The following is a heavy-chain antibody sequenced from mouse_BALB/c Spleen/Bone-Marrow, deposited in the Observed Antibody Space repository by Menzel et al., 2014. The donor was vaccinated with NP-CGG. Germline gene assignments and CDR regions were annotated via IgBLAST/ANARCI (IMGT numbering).Heavy chain of an antibody. CDR2: INPSNGGT. CDR3: TREGDSPFAY. J-gene: IGHJ3*01. V-gene: IGHV1S81*02. D-gene: IGHD2-13*01. Sequence: VQRVESGAELVKPEASVKLSCKASGYTFTSYYMYWVKQRPGQGLEWIGEINPSNGGTNFNEKFKSKATLTVDKSSSTAYMQLSSLTSEDSAVYYCTREGDSPFAYWGQGTLVTVSA. CDR1: GYTFTSYY.